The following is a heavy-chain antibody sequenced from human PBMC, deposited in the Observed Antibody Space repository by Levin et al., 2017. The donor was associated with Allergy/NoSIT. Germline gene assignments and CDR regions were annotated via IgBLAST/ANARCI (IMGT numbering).Heavy chain of an antibody. J-gene: IGHJ6*02. CDR1: GYRFTDYW. CDR3: ATVGVYGMDV. V-gene: IGHV5-51*01. CDR2: VYPGDSDT. D-gene: IGHD1-26*01. Sequence: GASVKVSCMGSGYRFTDYWTGWVRQMPGKGLEWMGIVYPGDSDTRYSPSFQGQVTISADKSISTAYLQWRSLKASDTAIYYCATVGVYGMDVWGQGTTVTVSS.